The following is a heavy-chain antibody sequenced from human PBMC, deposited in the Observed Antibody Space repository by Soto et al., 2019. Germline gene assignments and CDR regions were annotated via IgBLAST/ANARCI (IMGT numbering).Heavy chain of an antibody. CDR2: IYWNDDK. CDR3: AHRPGNYDFWSGYESPGYFDY. Sequence: SGPTLVNPTQTLTLTCTFSGFSLSTSGVGVGWIRQPPGKALEWLALIYWNDDKRYSPSLKSRLTITKDTSKNQVVLTITNMDPVDTATYYCAHRPGNYDFWSGYESPGYFDYWGQGTLVTVSS. V-gene: IGHV2-5*01. D-gene: IGHD3-3*01. CDR1: GFSLSTSGVG. J-gene: IGHJ4*02.